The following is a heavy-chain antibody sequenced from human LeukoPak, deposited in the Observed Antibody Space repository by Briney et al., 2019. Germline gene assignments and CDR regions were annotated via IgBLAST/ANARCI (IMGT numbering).Heavy chain of an antibody. J-gene: IGHJ4*02. CDR2: ISDDGSNK. V-gene: IGHV3-30*18. CDR1: GFSFRNYG. D-gene: IGHD3-22*01. CDR3: AKSQFYFDITGYYHQFDY. Sequence: GGSLRLSCAVSGFSFRNYGMHWVRQAPGKGLEWVALISDDGSNKYYADSVKGRFTISRDNSKNTLYLQMNSLRAEDTAVYFCAKSQFYFDITGYYHQFDYWGQGTLVTVSS.